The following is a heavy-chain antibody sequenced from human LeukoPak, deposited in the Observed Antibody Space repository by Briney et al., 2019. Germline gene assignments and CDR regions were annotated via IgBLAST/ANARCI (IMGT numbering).Heavy chain of an antibody. CDR2: IYTSGST. J-gene: IGHJ6*03. Sequence: SETLSLTCTVSGGSISSYYWSWIRQPAGKGLEWIGRIYTSGSTNYNPSLKSRVTMSVDTSKNQFSLKLSSVTAADTAVYYCARDSGYYDFWSGYPAHYYYMDVWGKGTTVTASS. V-gene: IGHV4-4*07. D-gene: IGHD3-3*01. CDR3: ARDSGYYDFWSGYPAHYYYMDV. CDR1: GGSISSYY.